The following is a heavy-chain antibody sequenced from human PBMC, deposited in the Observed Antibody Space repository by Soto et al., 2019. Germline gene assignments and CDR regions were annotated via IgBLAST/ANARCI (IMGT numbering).Heavy chain of an antibody. D-gene: IGHD3-3*01. CDR1: GGSISSGDYY. Sequence: SETLSLTCTVSGGSISSGDYYWSWIRQPPGKGLEWIGYIYYSGSTYYNPSLKSRVTISVDTSKNQFSLKLSSVTAADTAVYYCARTLGDYDFWSGYYKYWFDPWGQGTLVTVSS. CDR3: ARTLGDYDFWSGYYKYWFDP. J-gene: IGHJ5*02. CDR2: IYYSGST. V-gene: IGHV4-30-4*01.